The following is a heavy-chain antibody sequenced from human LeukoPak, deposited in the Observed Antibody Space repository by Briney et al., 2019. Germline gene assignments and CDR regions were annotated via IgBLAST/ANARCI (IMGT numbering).Heavy chain of an antibody. J-gene: IGHJ5*01. D-gene: IGHD3-10*01. CDR3: ARSRQASGLFNS. CDR1: GYAITSGGFS. V-gene: IGHV4-30-2*01. Sequence: SETLSLSCTVSGYAITSGGFSWNWIRQPPGKGLEWIGCIYDRGPAYYNPSLKSRFTISVDRPKNQFFLNVTSLTAADTAVYYCARSRQASGLFNSWGQGTLVVVSS. CDR2: IYDRGPA.